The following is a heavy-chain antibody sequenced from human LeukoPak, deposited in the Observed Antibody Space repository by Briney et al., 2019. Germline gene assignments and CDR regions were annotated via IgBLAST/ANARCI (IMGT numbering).Heavy chain of an antibody. D-gene: IGHD3-10*01. V-gene: IGHV4-39*07. CDR3: ARGTILWFGEGNWFDP. Sequence: SETLSLTCTVSGGSISSSSYYWGWIRQPPGKGLESNGYIYYSGITYYNPSLKSQVTITVYTSKNQSSLMLRAVTAADTAVYFCARGTILWFGEGNWFDPWGQGTLVTVSS. CDR1: GGSISSSSYY. CDR2: IYYSGIT. J-gene: IGHJ5*02.